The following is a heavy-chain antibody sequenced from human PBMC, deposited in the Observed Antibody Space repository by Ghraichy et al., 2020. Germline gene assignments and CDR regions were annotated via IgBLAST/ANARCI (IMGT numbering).Heavy chain of an antibody. D-gene: IGHD2-2*01. Sequence: GGSLRLSCAASGFTFNNYTMHWVRQAPGRGLEWVSAISISSSYIYYGDSVKGRFTISRDNAKNSLFLQMNSLRAEDTAVYYCARRYCSSTSCYAFDCWGQGTLVTVSS. CDR1: GFTFNNYT. V-gene: IGHV3-21*01. CDR3: ARRYCSSTSCYAFDC. CDR2: ISISSSYI. J-gene: IGHJ4*02.